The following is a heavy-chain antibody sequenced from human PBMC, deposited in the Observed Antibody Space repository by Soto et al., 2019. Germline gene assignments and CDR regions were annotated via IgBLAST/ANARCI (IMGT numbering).Heavy chain of an antibody. Sequence: QLQLQESGPGLVKPSETLSLTCTVSGDSISSSSYYWGWIRQPPGKGLEWIGSIYYSGSTYYNPSLKSRVTISVDTAKNQFSLKLSSVTAADTAVYYCARRLYYDSSGFEGGGMDVWGQGTTVTVSS. J-gene: IGHJ6*02. CDR1: GDSISSSSYY. CDR3: ARRLYYDSSGFEGGGMDV. V-gene: IGHV4-39*01. D-gene: IGHD3-22*01. CDR2: IYYSGST.